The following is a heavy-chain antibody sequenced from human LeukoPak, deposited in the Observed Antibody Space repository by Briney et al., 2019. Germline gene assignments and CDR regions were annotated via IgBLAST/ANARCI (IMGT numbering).Heavy chain of an antibody. CDR1: GFTFSSYA. CDR2: ISGSGDNT. V-gene: IGHV3-23*01. Sequence: GGSLRLSCAASGFTFSSYAMSWVRQAPGKGLEWVSGISGSGDNTYYADSVKGRFTISRDNSKNTLYLQMNSLRAEDTAVYYCAKASYDFWSGYYTGFDYWGQGTLVTVSS. D-gene: IGHD3-3*01. CDR3: AKASYDFWSGYYTGFDY. J-gene: IGHJ4*02.